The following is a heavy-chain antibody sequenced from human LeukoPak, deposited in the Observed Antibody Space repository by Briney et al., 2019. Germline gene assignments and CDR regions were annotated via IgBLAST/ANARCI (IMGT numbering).Heavy chain of an antibody. CDR2: ISSSSSYI. Sequence: GGSLRLSCAASGFTFSSYSMNWVRQVPGKGLEWVSSISSSSSYIYYADSVKGRFTISRDNAKNSLYLQMNSLRAEDTAVYYCARDHLYYYYMDVWGKGTTVTVSS. J-gene: IGHJ6*03. V-gene: IGHV3-21*01. CDR3: ARDHLYYYYMDV. CDR1: GFTFSSYS.